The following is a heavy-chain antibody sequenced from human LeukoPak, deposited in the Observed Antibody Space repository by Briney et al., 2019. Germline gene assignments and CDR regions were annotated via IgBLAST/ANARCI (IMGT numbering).Heavy chain of an antibody. CDR1: GFAFSTYS. CDR3: VRDGVTILGVAVPEYCFDY. CDR2: ISATSSTL. D-gene: IGHD3-3*01. V-gene: IGHV3-48*04. J-gene: IGHJ4*02. Sequence: GGSLRLSCAASGFAFSTYSMNWVRQAPGKGLEWVSYISATSSTLHYADSVKGRFTISRDNAKNSLYLQLSSLTAADTAMYYCVRDGVTILGVAVPEYCFDYWGQGTLVTVSS.